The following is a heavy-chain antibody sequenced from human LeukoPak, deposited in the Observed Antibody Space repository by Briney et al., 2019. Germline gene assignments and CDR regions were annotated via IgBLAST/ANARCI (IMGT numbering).Heavy chain of an antibody. J-gene: IGHJ3*02. CDR3: AKDMRRLTTVTGGAFDI. V-gene: IGHV1-3*01. CDR2: INAGNGNT. D-gene: IGHD4-17*01. Sequence: ASVKVSCKASGYTFTSYAMHWVRQAPGQRLEWMGWINAGNGNTKYSQKFQGRVTITRDTSASTAYMELSSLRAEDTALYYCAKDMRRLTTVTGGAFDIWGQGTMVTVSS. CDR1: GYTFTSYA.